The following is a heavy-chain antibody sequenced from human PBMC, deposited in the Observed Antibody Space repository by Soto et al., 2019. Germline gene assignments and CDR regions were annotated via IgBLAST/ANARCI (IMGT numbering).Heavy chain of an antibody. CDR3: AKDIGTLPGYYGMDV. CDR1: GFTFDDHA. J-gene: IGHJ6*02. CDR2: ISWKSDRI. Sequence: HPGGSLRLSCVASGFTFDDHAMHWVRQAPGKGLEWVAGISWKSDRIDYADSVKGRFTISRDNAKNSLYMQMNSLRAEDTALYYCAKDIGTLPGYYGMDVWGQGTTVTVSS. D-gene: IGHD1-1*01. V-gene: IGHV3-9*01.